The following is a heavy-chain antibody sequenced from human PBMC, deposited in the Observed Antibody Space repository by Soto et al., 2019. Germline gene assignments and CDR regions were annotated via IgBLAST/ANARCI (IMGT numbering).Heavy chain of an antibody. Sequence: PGGSLRLSCAASGFTFSSYAMSGGRQVPGKGLEWVSAISGSGGSTYYADSVKGRFTISRDNSKNTLYLQMNSLRAEDTAVYYCAKPGPELRTYAFDIWGQGTMVTVSS. J-gene: IGHJ3*02. D-gene: IGHD3-10*01. CDR2: ISGSGGST. V-gene: IGHV3-23*01. CDR1: GFTFSSYA. CDR3: AKPGPELRTYAFDI.